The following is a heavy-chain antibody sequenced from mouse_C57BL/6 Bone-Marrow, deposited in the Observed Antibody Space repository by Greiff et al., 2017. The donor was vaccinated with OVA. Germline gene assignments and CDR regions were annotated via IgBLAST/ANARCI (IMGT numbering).Heavy chain of an antibody. CDR1: GYTFTGYE. Sequence: VQLQQSGAELVRPGASVTLSCKASGYTFTGYEMHWVKQTPGHGLEWIGAIDPANGCTAYNQKFKGKATLTADKSSSTAYMQLRSLTSEDSAVFSGVREGDYGRSLYDYAMDYWGQGTSVTVSS. CDR3: VREGDYGRSLYDYAMDY. D-gene: IGHD1-1*01. J-gene: IGHJ4*01. V-gene: IGHV1-15*01. CDR2: IDPANGCT.